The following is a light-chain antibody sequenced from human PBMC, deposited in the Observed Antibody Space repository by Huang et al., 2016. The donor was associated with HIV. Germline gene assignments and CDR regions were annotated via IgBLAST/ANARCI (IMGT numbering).Light chain of an antibody. CDR3: QQRSNWPPGLYT. V-gene: IGKV3-11*01. CDR1: QRVGSS. J-gene: IGKJ2*01. CDR2: DGA. Sequence: EIVLTQSPATLSLSPGERATLSCRASQRVGSSLAWYQEKPGQAPRLLIYDGAKRATGIPARFSGSGSGTDFTLTISNLEPEDFAVYYCQQRSNWPPGLYTFGQGTKLEIK.